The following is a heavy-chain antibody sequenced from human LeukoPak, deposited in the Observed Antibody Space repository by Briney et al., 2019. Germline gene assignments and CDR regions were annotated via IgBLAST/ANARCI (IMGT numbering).Heavy chain of an antibody. Sequence: GGSLRLSCAASGFTFSSYSINWVRQAPGKGLEWVSSISSSSSYIYYADSVKGRFTISRETAKNSLYLQMNSLRAEDTAVYYCARSPLGFWFGELLPPPANWFDPWGQGTLVTVSS. J-gene: IGHJ5*02. D-gene: IGHD3-10*01. V-gene: IGHV3-21*01. CDR1: GFTFSSYS. CDR2: ISSSSSYI. CDR3: ARSPLGFWFGELLPPPANWFDP.